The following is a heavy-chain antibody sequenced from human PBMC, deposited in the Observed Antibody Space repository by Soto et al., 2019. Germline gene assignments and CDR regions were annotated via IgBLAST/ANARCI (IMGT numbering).Heavy chain of an antibody. CDR2: IFSSGST. CDR3: ARGTRGSFGAFDI. V-gene: IGHV4-59*12. Sequence: SETLSLTCTVSGDSISSFYWTWIRQPPGKGLEWVGYIFSSGSTNYNPSLKSRVTISVDTSKNQFSLKLSSVTAADTAVYYCARGTRGSFGAFDIWGQGTMVT. J-gene: IGHJ3*02. CDR1: GDSISSFY. D-gene: IGHD3-16*01.